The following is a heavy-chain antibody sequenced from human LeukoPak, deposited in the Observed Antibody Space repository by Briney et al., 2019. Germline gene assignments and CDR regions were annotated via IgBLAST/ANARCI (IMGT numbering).Heavy chain of an antibody. V-gene: IGHV4-59*08. CDR3: ARHVEHAAYFHH. J-gene: IGHJ4*02. CDR1: GVSISDFH. Sequence: SETLSLTCTVAGVSISDFHWSWLRQSPEKGLEWFGWITNSGDANYNPSLESRLAMSAETTKSHLSLRVTSVTDADTAVYYCARHVEHAAYFHHWGQGILVTVSS. D-gene: IGHD1/OR15-1a*01. CDR2: ITNSGDA.